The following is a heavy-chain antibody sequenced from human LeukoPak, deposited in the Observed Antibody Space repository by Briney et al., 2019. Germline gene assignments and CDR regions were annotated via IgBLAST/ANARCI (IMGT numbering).Heavy chain of an antibody. J-gene: IGHJ3*02. D-gene: IGHD5-18*01. CDR2: IYYSGST. V-gene: IGHV4-59*01. CDR3: ARDRGYSYGWGSAFDI. CDR1: GGSISSYY. Sequence: PSETLSLTCTVSGGSISSYYWSWIRQPPGKGLEWIGYIYYSGSTNYNPSLKSRVTISVDTSKNQFSLKLSSVTAADTAVYYCARDRGYSYGWGSAFDIWGQGTMVTVSS.